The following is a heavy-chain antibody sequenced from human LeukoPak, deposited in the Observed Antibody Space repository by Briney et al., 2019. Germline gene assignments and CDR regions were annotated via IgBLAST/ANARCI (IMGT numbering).Heavy chain of an antibody. Sequence: GGSLRLSCTVSGSTFSNYWMSWVRQTPGKGLEWVANIEQDGSEKWYVDSVKGRFTISRDNAKNSLYLQMNSLRAEDTAVYYCARDPYNYDRSGYKLDSYFDYWGQGTLVTVSS. CDR3: ARDPYNYDRSGYKLDSYFDY. V-gene: IGHV3-7*01. CDR1: GSTFSNYW. J-gene: IGHJ4*02. CDR2: IEQDGSEK. D-gene: IGHD3-22*01.